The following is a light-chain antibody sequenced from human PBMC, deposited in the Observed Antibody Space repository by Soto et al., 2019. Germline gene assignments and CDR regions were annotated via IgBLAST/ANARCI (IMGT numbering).Light chain of an antibody. V-gene: IGKV3-20*01. CDR1: QSVSSSY. CDR2: GAS. Sequence: EMVLTQSPGTLSLSPGERATLSCRASQSVSSSYLAWYQQKPGQAPRLLIYGASSRSTGIPDRFSGSGSGRDLTLTISRLEPEEFAVYYCHQYGSLYPFGQRTQVELK. CDR3: HQYGSLYP. J-gene: IGKJ2*01.